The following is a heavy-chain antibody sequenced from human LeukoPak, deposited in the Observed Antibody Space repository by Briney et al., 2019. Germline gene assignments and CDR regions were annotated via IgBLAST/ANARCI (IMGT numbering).Heavy chain of an antibody. D-gene: IGHD7-27*01. Sequence: PSETLSLTSALSGYSLSNGYYWGWIRQPQGKGLEWIGRLNHSGSTYYNSSLRSRDTISVDTSNNQYSLKLGSVTAPDPALYYFARPTGDPRYWYFDLWGRGTLVTVSS. CDR2: LNHSGST. CDR3: ARPTGDPRYWYFDL. CDR1: GYSLSNGYY. V-gene: IGHV4-38-2*01. J-gene: IGHJ2*01.